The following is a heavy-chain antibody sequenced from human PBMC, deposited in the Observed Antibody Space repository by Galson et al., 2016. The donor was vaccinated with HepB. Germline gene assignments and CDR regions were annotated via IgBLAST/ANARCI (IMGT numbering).Heavy chain of an antibody. CDR1: GFTFSTYA. CDR2: ISGRGGTT. D-gene: IGHD4-23*01. Sequence: SLRLSCAASGFTFSTYAMSWVRQAPGKGLECVSGISGRGGTTSYADSVKGRFTISRDNPKNTLFLQMNSLRAEDTAVYYCAKTLYGGNSDWGQGTLVTVSS. J-gene: IGHJ4*02. V-gene: IGHV3-23*01. CDR3: AKTLYGGNSD.